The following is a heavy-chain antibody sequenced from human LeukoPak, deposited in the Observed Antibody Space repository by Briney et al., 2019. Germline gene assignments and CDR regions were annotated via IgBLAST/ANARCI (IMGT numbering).Heavy chain of an antibody. J-gene: IGHJ6*03. CDR2: IKQDGSAK. Sequence: PGGSLRLSCAASGFTFSNYWMSWVRQAPGKGLEWVANIKQDGSAKDYVDSVKGRFTISRDNAKNSLYLQMHSLRAEDTAVYYCARDFPLFVLVPAADVTTHYYYYMDVWGKGTTVTVSS. CDR1: GFTFSNYW. V-gene: IGHV3-7*01. CDR3: ARDFPLFVLVPAADVTTHYYYYMDV. D-gene: IGHD2-2*01.